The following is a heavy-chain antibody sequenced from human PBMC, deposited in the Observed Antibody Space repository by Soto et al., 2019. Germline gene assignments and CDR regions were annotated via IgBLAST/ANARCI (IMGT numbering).Heavy chain of an antibody. Sequence: QVQLVESGGGVVQPGRSLRLYCAASGFIFSTYTMHWVRQAPGKGLEWLTVMSYDGSQKYYADSVKGRLTISHDNSKNQLYLQMTSLIAEDAALYHCAIDQGSSWHHFDYWGQVTLVTLSS. J-gene: IGHJ4*02. V-gene: IGHV3-30-3*01. CDR3: AIDQGSSWHHFDY. D-gene: IGHD6-13*01. CDR1: GFIFSTYT. CDR2: MSYDGSQK.